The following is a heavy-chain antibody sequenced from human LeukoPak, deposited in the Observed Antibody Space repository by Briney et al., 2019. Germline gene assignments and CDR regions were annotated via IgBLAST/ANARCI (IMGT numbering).Heavy chain of an antibody. J-gene: IGHJ4*02. Sequence: PSETLSLTCAVSGYSISSGYYWGWIRQPPGKGLEWIGSIYHTGRTYYNPSLKSRVTISIDTSKNQFSLKLSSVTAVDTAVYYCVRDWAHCGGDCYPGYWGQGTLVTVSS. CDR1: GYSISSGYY. CDR3: VRDWAHCGGDCYPGY. CDR2: IYHTGRT. V-gene: IGHV4-38-2*02. D-gene: IGHD2-21*02.